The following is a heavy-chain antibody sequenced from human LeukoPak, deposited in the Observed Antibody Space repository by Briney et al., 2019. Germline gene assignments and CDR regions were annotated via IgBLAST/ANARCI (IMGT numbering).Heavy chain of an antibody. Sequence: SETLSLTCTVSGGSIGGSNYSWAWIRQPPGKELEWIGSIYYSGTTYYNPFLKSRVTISVDTPKNQFSLKLTSVTAADTAVYYCARRGGRYYIDYWGQGTLVTVSS. CDR3: ARRGGRYYIDY. CDR1: GGSIGGSNYS. CDR2: IYYSGTT. J-gene: IGHJ4*02. V-gene: IGHV4-39*01. D-gene: IGHD3-10*01.